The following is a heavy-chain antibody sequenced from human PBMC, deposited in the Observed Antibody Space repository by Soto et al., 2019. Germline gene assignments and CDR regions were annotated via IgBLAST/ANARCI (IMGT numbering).Heavy chain of an antibody. Sequence: EVQLVESGGDLVQPGGSLRLSCAASGFTFSSFSMNWVRQTPGKGLEWVSYISGGGDTVYYTESVRGRFTISRDNARMSMYRQMTRVRGVDTAMYYCARAWSGSYRSYGMDVWGQGTTVTVSS. CDR3: ARAWSGSYRSYGMDV. D-gene: IGHD1-26*01. CDR1: GFTFSSFS. J-gene: IGHJ6*02. V-gene: IGHV3-48*01. CDR2: ISGGGDTV.